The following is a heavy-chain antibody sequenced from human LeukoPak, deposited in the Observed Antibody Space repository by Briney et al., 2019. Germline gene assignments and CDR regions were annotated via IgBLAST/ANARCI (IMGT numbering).Heavy chain of an antibody. Sequence: KESGPTLVKPTQTPTLTCTFSGFSLSTSGVGVGWIRQPPGKALEWLALIYWNDDKRYSPSLKSRLTITKDTSKNQVVLTMTNMDPVDTATYYCAHTPDYGDYLYYFDYWGQGTLVTVSS. D-gene: IGHD4-17*01. CDR1: GFSLSTSGVG. CDR3: AHTPDYGDYLYYFDY. J-gene: IGHJ4*02. CDR2: IYWNDDK. V-gene: IGHV2-5*01.